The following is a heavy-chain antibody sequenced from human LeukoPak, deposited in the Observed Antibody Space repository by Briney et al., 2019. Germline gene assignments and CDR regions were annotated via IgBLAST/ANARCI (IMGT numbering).Heavy chain of an antibody. CDR2: IFYNEGT. D-gene: IGHD3-3*01. V-gene: IGHV4-59*01. CDR3: ARDYYDFWSGYSILYYYYYMDV. Sequence: PSETLSLTCTVSSGSFRTYYWSWIRQPPGKGLEWIGYIFYNEGTSYNPSLKSRVTISVDTSKNQFSLKLSSVTAADTAVYYCARDYYDFWSGYSILYYYYYMDVWGKGTTVTVSS. CDR1: SGSFRTYY. J-gene: IGHJ6*03.